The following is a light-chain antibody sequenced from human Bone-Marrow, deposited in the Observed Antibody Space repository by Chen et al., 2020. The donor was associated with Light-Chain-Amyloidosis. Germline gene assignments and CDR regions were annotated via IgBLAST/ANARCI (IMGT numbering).Light chain of an antibody. CDR1: KSDIGNYNY. CDR3: SSCAGSNFQI. V-gene: IGLV2-8*01. J-gene: IGLJ2*01. Sequence: QSALTQHPSASGSPGQSVTISCTGTKSDIGNYNYVSWYQQHPGKAPKLLIYDVSERPSGVSDRFSGSKSGNTASLTVSGLQAEDGADYYCSSCAGSNFQIFGGGTKLTVL. CDR2: DVS.